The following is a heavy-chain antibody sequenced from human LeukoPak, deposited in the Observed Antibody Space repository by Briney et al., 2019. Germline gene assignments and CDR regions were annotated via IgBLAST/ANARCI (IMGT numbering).Heavy chain of an antibody. V-gene: IGHV4-31*03. CDR1: GGSISSGGYY. CDR2: IYYSGST. CDR3: AREGPKTYYYSSGSQGAFDI. D-gene: IGHD3-10*01. J-gene: IGHJ3*02. Sequence: SETLSLTCTVSGGSISSGGYYWSWIRQHPGKGLEWIGYIYYSGSTYYNPSLKSRVTISVDASKNQFSLKLSSVTAADTAVYYCAREGPKTYYYSSGSQGAFDIWGQGTMVTVSS.